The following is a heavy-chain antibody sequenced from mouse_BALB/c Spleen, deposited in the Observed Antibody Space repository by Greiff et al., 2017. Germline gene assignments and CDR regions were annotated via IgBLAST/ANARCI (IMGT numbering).Heavy chain of an antibody. Sequence: VQRVESGPGLVAPSQSLSITCTVSGFSLTGYGVNWVRQPPGTGLEWLGMIWGDGSTDYNSALKSRLSISKDNSKSQVFLKMNSLQTDDTARYYCARDRYYGSSYWYFDVWGAGTTVTVSS. V-gene: IGHV2-6-7*01. D-gene: IGHD1-1*01. J-gene: IGHJ1*01. CDR2: IWGDGST. CDR1: GFSLTGYG. CDR3: ARDRYYGSSYWYFDV.